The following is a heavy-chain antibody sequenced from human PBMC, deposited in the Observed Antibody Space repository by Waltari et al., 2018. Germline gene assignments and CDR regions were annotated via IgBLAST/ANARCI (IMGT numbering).Heavy chain of an antibody. CDR3: AKGRRDGYNIFGWHAFDI. D-gene: IGHD5-12*01. V-gene: IGHV1-69*06. Sequence: QVQLVQSGAEVKKPGASVKVSCKASGYTFTGYYMHWVRQAPGQGLEWMGRIIPIFGTANYAQKFQGRVTITADKSTSTAYMELNSLRAEDTALYYCAKGRRDGYNIFGWHAFDIWGQGTMVTVSS. J-gene: IGHJ3*02. CDR2: IIPIFGTA. CDR1: GYTFTGYY.